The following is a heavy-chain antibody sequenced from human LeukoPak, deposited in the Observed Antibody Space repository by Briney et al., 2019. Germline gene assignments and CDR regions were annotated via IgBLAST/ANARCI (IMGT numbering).Heavy chain of an antibody. D-gene: IGHD3-10*01. Sequence: PGGSLRLSCAASGFTFSSYWMHWVRQAPGKGLVWVSRINSDGSSTSYADSVKGRFTTSRDNSKNTLYLQMNSLRAEDTAVYYCAKGEDRGGFDYWGQGTLVTDSS. CDR2: INSDGSST. CDR3: AKGEDRGGFDY. CDR1: GFTFSSYW. J-gene: IGHJ4*02. V-gene: IGHV3-74*01.